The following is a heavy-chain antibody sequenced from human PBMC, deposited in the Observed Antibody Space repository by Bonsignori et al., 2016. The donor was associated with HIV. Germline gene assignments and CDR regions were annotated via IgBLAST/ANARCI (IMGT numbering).Heavy chain of an antibody. CDR2: ISWNSGSI. Sequence: SLKISCAASGFTFDDYAMHWVRQAPGKGLEWVSGISWNSGSIGYADSVKGRFTISRDNAKNSLYLQMNSLRAEDTALYYCAKLGVQLGAFDIWGQGTMVTVSS. D-gene: IGHD1-1*01. CDR1: GFTFDDYA. J-gene: IGHJ3*02. CDR3: AKLGVQLGAFDI. V-gene: IGHV3-9*01.